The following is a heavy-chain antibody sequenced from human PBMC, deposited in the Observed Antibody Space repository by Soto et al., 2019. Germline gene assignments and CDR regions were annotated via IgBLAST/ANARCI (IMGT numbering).Heavy chain of an antibody. Sequence: GGSLRLSCAVSGFTFSTYKMNWVRQAPGKGLEWVSRISSRGTYIYYADSVKGRFTVSRDNAENSLYLQTNSLTAEDAAVYYCGRSAFGGSGYDYIDNWGQGTLVTVSS. CDR3: GRSAFGGSGYDYIDN. D-gene: IGHD5-12*01. CDR2: ISSRGTYI. J-gene: IGHJ4*02. V-gene: IGHV3-21*01. CDR1: GFTFSTYK.